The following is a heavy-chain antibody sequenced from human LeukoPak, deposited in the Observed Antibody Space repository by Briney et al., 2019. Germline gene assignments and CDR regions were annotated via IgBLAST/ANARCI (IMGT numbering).Heavy chain of an antibody. Sequence: PSETLSLTCSVSGGAISYSSYYWRWIRQHPGKGLEWIGYIYYSGNTYYNPSLKSRVTISVDTSKNQFSLKMSSVTAADTAVYYCARRDYDSGGQYGPDNWFDPWGQGIQVTVSP. D-gene: IGHD3-22*01. V-gene: IGHV4-31*03. J-gene: IGHJ5*02. CDR3: ARRDYDSGGQYGPDNWFDP. CDR1: GGAISYSSYY. CDR2: IYYSGNT.